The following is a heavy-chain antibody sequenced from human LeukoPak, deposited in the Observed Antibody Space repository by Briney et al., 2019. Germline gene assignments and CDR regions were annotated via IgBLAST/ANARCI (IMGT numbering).Heavy chain of an antibody. Sequence: PSETLSLTCTVSGSSISRDYYWGWIRQPPGKGLEWIGSFSHSGSVYYNPSLESRATISVDTPKNQFSLKLTAVTAADTAFYYCAREVTGSTWSAEFQHLGQGTLVTVSS. CDR2: FSHSGSV. V-gene: IGHV4-38-2*02. CDR1: GSSISRDYY. J-gene: IGHJ1*01. D-gene: IGHD6-13*01. CDR3: AREVTGSTWSAEFQH.